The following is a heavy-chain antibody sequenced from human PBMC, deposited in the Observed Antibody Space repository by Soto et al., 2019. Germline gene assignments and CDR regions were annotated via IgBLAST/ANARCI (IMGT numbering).Heavy chain of an antibody. D-gene: IGHD6-13*01. V-gene: IGHV3-7*05. CDR3: ARAIASAGSY. J-gene: IGHJ4*02. Sequence: GGSLRLSCVGSGFTLSSYWMTWVRQAPGKGLEWVANINEDGSKKYYVDSVKGRFTISRDNAENSLYLQMNSLRAEDTAVYYCARAIASAGSYWGQGTLVTVSS. CDR1: GFTLSSYW. CDR2: INEDGSKK.